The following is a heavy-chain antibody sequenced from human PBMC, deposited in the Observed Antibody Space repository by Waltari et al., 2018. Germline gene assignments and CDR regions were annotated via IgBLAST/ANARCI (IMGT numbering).Heavy chain of an antibody. CDR2: INPNSGGT. CDR3: ARVSLRGYYYGMDV. D-gene: IGHD3-10*01. CDR1: GYTFTGYY. Sequence: QVQLVQSGAEVKKPGASVTVPCKASGYTFTGYYMPLVLQAPGQGLEWMGWINPNSGGTNYAQKFQGRVTMTRDTSISTAYMELSRLRSDDTAVYYCARVSLRGYYYGMDVWGQGTTVTVSS. V-gene: IGHV1-2*02. J-gene: IGHJ6*02.